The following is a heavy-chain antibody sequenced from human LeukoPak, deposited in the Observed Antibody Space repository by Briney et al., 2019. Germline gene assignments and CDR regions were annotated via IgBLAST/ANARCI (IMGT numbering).Heavy chain of an antibody. CDR3: ASMARFLEWLSPPHFDY. D-gene: IGHD3-3*01. J-gene: IGHJ4*02. V-gene: IGHV4-34*01. CDR2: INHSGST. CDR1: GGSFSGYY. Sequence: SETLSLTCGVYGGSFSGYYWSWIRQPPGKGLEWIGEINHSGSTNYNPSLKSRVTISVDTSKNQFSLKLSSVTAADTAVYYCASMARFLEWLSPPHFDYWGQGTLVTVSS.